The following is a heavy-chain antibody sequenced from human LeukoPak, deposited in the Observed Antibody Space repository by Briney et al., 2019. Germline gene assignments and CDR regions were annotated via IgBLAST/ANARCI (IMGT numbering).Heavy chain of an antibody. Sequence: GGSLRLSCAASGFTFSSYWMSWVRQAPGKGLEWVANIKQDGSEKYYVDSVKGRFTISRDNAKNSLYLQMNSLRAEDTAVYYCAREVTMIVDYAFDIWGQGTMVTVSS. CDR2: IKQDGSEK. V-gene: IGHV3-7*01. CDR1: GFTFSSYW. J-gene: IGHJ3*02. CDR3: AREVTMIVDYAFDI. D-gene: IGHD3-22*01.